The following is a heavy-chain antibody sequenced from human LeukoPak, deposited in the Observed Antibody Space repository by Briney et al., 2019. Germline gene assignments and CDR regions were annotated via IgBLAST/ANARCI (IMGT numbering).Heavy chain of an antibody. CDR3: ARENTAMVNYFDY. D-gene: IGHD5-18*01. J-gene: IGHJ4*02. V-gene: IGHV7-4-1*02. CDR2: INPNTGNP. Sequence: ASVKVSCKASGYTFTSYAVVWVRQAPGQGLEWMGWINPNTGNPTYAQGFTGRFVFSLDTSVSTAYLQISSLKAEDTAVYYCARENTAMVNYFDYWGQGTLVTVSS. CDR1: GYTFTSYA.